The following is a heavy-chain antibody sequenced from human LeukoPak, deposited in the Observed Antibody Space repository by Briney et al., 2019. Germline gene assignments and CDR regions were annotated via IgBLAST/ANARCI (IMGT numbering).Heavy chain of an antibody. D-gene: IGHD1-1*01. CDR1: GGSISSYY. J-gene: IGHJ6*03. CDR2: IYTSGST. CDR3: ARDRSGDTGTEYYYYYMDV. V-gene: IGHV4-4*07. Sequence: SETLSLTCTVSGGSISSYYWSWIRQPAGKGLEWIGRIYTSGSTNYNPSPKSRVTISVDTSKNQFSLKLSSVTAADTAVYYCARDRSGDTGTEYYYYYMDVWGKGTTVTVSS.